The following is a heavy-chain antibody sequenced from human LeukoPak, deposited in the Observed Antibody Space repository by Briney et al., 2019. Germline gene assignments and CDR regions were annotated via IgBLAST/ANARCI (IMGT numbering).Heavy chain of an antibody. V-gene: IGHV1-2*02. CDR2: INPNSGGT. CDR1: GYTFTGYY. D-gene: IGHD2-2*02. J-gene: IGHJ4*02. CDR3: ARCVGVPAAIRIIDY. Sequence: ASVKVSCKASGYTFTGYYMHWVRQAPGQGLEWMGWINPNSGGTNYAQKFQGRVTMTRDTSISTAYMELSRLRSDDTAVYYCARCVGVPAAIRIIDYWGQGTLVTVSS.